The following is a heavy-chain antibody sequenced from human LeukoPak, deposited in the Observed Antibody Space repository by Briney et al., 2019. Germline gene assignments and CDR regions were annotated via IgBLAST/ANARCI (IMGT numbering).Heavy chain of an antibody. Sequence: SETLSPTCTVSGGSISSYYWSWIRQPPGKGLEWIGYIYYSGSTNYNPSLKSRVTISVDTSKNQFSLKLSSVTAADTAVYYCARERYDFWSGYQGLKYNWFDPWGQGTLVTVSS. J-gene: IGHJ5*02. CDR2: IYYSGST. D-gene: IGHD3-3*01. V-gene: IGHV4-59*01. CDR3: ARERYDFWSGYQGLKYNWFDP. CDR1: GGSISSYY.